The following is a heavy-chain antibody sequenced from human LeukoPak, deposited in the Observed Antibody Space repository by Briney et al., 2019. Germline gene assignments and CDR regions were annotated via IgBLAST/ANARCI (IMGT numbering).Heavy chain of an antibody. D-gene: IGHD6-19*01. V-gene: IGHV1-2*02. CDR3: ARDWRLLASYSSGRQEVPRNYFDY. CDR2: INPNSGGT. CDR1: GYTFTDYY. J-gene: IGHJ4*02. Sequence: ASVKVSCKASGYTFTDYYMHWVRQAPGQGLEWMGWINPNSGGTNYAQKFQGRVTMTRDTSISTAYMELSRLRSDDTAVYYCARDWRLLASYSSGRQEVPRNYFDYWGQGTLVTVSS.